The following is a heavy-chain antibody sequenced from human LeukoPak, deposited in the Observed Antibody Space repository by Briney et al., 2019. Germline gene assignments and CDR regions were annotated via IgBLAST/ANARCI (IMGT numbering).Heavy chain of an antibody. V-gene: IGHV3-21*04. Sequence: PGGSPRLSCAASGFTFSSYSMNWVRQAPGKGLEWVSPISSSSSYIYYADSVKGRFTISRDNAKNSLNLQMNSLRAEDTAVYYCAKIGRRYDFWTGYYEEEVDYMDVWGKGTTVTVSS. D-gene: IGHD3-3*01. CDR3: AKIGRRYDFWTGYYEEEVDYMDV. CDR2: ISSSSSYI. J-gene: IGHJ6*03. CDR1: GFTFSSYS.